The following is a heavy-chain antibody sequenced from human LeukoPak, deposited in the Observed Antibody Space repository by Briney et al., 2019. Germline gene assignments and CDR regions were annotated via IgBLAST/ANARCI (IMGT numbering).Heavy chain of an antibody. Sequence: SETLSLTCTVSGGSISSGGYYWSWIRQHPGKGLEWIGSIYYSGSTYYNPSLKSRVTISVDTSKNQFSLKLSSVTAADTAVYYCARGAKMAGYSSGWSPFDYWGQGTLVTVSS. D-gene: IGHD6-19*01. CDR2: IYYSGST. CDR1: GGSISSGGYY. CDR3: ARGAKMAGYSSGWSPFDY. V-gene: IGHV4-31*03. J-gene: IGHJ4*02.